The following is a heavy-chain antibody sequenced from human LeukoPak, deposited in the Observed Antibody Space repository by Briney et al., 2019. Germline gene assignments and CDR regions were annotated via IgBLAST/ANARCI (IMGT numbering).Heavy chain of an antibody. D-gene: IGHD2-15*01. Sequence: GALRLSCAASGFTFSRYWMSWIRQPPGKGLEWIGEINHSGSTNYNPSLKSRVTISVDTSKNQFSLKLSSVTAADTAVYYCARGPYRGVVVVAATRGYFDYWGQGTLVTVSS. V-gene: IGHV4-34*01. J-gene: IGHJ4*02. CDR3: ARGPYRGVVVVAATRGYFDY. CDR1: GFTFSRYW. CDR2: INHSGST.